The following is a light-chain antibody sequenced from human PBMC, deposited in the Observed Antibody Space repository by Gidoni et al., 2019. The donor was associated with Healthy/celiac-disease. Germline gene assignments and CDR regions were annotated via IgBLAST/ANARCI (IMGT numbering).Light chain of an antibody. CDR1: SPNIGAGYD. J-gene: IGLJ1*01. CDR2: GNS. Sequence: QSVLTQPPSVSGAPGQRVTISCTGSSPNIGAGYDVHWYQQLPGTAPKLLIYGNSNRPSGVPDRFSGSKSGTSASLAITGLQAEDEADYYCQSDDSSLSGSGYVFGTGTKVTVL. CDR3: QSDDSSLSGSGYV. V-gene: IGLV1-40*01.